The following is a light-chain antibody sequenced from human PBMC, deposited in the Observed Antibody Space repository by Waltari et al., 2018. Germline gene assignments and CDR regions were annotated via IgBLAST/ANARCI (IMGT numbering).Light chain of an antibody. J-gene: IGKJ2*01. CDR2: GAF. CDR1: QSVSSN. Sequence: EAELTQSPATLSVSPGERATLSCRASQSVSSNLAWYQQKPGQAPRHLIYGAFTRATGIPARFSGRGYGTEFTLTISSLQSEDFAVYYCQQYSNWPLFGQGTKLEIK. CDR3: QQYSNWPL. V-gene: IGKV3-15*01.